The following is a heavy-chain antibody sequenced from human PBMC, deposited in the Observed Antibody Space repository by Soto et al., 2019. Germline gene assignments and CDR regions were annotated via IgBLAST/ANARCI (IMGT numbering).Heavy chain of an antibody. Sequence: GGSLRLSCAASGFTFSSYSMNWVRQAPGKGLEWVSSISSSSSYIYYADSVKGRFTISRDNAKNSLYLQMNSLRAEDTAVYYCERVLGVRWFDPWGQGTLVTVSS. CDR3: ERVLGVRWFDP. CDR2: ISSSSSYI. V-gene: IGHV3-21*01. D-gene: IGHD2-8*01. CDR1: GFTFSSYS. J-gene: IGHJ5*02.